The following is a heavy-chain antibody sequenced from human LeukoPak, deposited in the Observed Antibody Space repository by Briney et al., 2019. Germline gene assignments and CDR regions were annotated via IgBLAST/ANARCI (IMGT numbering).Heavy chain of an antibody. J-gene: IGHJ4*02. D-gene: IGHD4-23*01. CDR3: ARGRPHGNDY. CDR1: GFTFSSYW. CDR2: IASDGSST. V-gene: IGHV3-74*01. Sequence: GGSLRLSCAASGFTFSSYWMNWVRQAPGKGLVWVSRIASDGSSTTYADSVKGRFSISRDNAKNTLYLQMNSLRVKDTAVYYCARGRPHGNDYWGQGTLVTVSS.